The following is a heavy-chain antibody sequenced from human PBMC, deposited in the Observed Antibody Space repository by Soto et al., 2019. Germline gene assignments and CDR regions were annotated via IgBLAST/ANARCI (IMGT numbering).Heavy chain of an antibody. D-gene: IGHD3-3*01. Sequence: RGSLRLSCAESGFTFSSYGMHWVRQAPGKGLEWVGRIKRKTDGGTTDSAAPVKGRFTISRDDSKNTLYLQMNSLKTEDTAMDYCTTDEWSRLLDAFDIWGQGTMVTVSS. J-gene: IGHJ3*02. CDR2: IKRKTDGGTT. CDR3: TTDEWSRLLDAFDI. V-gene: IGHV3-15*01. CDR1: GFTFSSYG.